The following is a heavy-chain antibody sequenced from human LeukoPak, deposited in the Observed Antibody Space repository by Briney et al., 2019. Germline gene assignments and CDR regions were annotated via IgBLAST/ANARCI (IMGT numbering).Heavy chain of an antibody. V-gene: IGHV4-61*02. CDR2: IYTSGST. D-gene: IGHD2-15*01. CDR1: GGSINSGSYY. J-gene: IGHJ4*02. CDR3: ARDTPSAYCSGGSCYFDY. Sequence: SETLSLTCTVSGGSINSGSYYWSWIRQPAGQGLEWIGRIYTSGSTNYNPSLTSRVTISLDTSKNQFSLKLSSVTAADTAVYYCARDTPSAYCSGGSCYFDYWGQGTLVTVCS.